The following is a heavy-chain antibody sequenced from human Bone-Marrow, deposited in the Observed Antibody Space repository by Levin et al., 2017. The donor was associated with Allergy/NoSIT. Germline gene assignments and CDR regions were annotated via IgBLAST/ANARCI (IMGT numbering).Heavy chain of an antibody. CDR2: IVPVFGTA. CDR3: ARDGKDTVLVGEDYYYYMDV. Sequence: GASVKVSCKASGGTFGTYGINWVRQAPGQGLEWMGGIVPVFGTANYAQNFQGRVTITADESTRTAYMELSSLRSEDTAVYYCARDGKDTVLVGEDYYYYMDVWGKGTTVTVSS. V-gene: IGHV1-69*13. CDR1: GGTFGTYG. J-gene: IGHJ6*03. D-gene: IGHD5-18*01.